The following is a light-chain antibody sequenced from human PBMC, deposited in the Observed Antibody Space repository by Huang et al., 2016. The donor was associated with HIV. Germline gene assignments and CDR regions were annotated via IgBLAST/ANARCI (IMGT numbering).Light chain of an antibody. CDR2: RES. CDR3: QRTYNAL. V-gene: IGKV1-27*01. CDR1: QGISSY. J-gene: IGKJ4*01. Sequence: DIQLTQSPSSLSASVGDRVTITCRVSQGISSYLNWYRQKPGKVPKLLIYRESKGQYGGPARGRGSGAGKEVKSKSSSLQPEDVATDYGQRTYNALFGGGTKVEIK.